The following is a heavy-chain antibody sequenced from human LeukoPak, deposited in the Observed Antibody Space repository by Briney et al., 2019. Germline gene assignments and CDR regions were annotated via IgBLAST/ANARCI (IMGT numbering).Heavy chain of an antibody. V-gene: IGHV3-30-3*02. Sequence: PGGSLRVSCAASGFTFSSYAMHWVRQAPGKGVEWVAVISYDGSNKYYADSVKGRFTISRDNSRNTLYLQMNSLRAADTAVYYCAKNIAAAGTRGFDYWGQGTLVTVSS. J-gene: IGHJ4*02. CDR3: AKNIAAAGTRGFDY. CDR2: ISYDGSNK. D-gene: IGHD6-13*01. CDR1: GFTFSSYA.